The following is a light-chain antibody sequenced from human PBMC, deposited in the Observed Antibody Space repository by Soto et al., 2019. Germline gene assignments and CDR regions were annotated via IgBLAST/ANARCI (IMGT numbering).Light chain of an antibody. V-gene: IGKV3-15*01. CDR3: QQYNNWPQT. CDR2: GAS. CDR1: QSVSSN. J-gene: IGKJ1*01. Sequence: ETVMTQSPATLSVSPGERATLSCRASQSVSSNLAWYQQKPGQAPRLLIYGASTRATGIPARFSGSGSGTEFNLTISSLQSEDFAFYYCQQYNNWPQTFGQGNKVDIK.